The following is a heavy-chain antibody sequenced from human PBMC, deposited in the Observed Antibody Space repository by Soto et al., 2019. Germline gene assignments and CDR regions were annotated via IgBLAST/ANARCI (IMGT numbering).Heavy chain of an antibody. CDR3: AKSPQLGNGFDI. V-gene: IGHV3-74*01. CDR2: IDSDSRNT. CDR1: GFTFSTYW. J-gene: IGHJ3*02. Sequence: SLRLSCAASGFTFSTYWFHWVRQGPGKGLEWVARIDSDSRNTWYADAVKGRLIISRDNAKNTLYLQMNSLRAEDTAVYYCAKSPQLGNGFDIWGQGTMVTVSS. D-gene: IGHD1-1*01.